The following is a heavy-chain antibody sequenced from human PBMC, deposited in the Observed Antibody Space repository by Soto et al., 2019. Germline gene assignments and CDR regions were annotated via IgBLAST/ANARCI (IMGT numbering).Heavy chain of an antibody. Sequence: SETLSLTCTVSGGSISSGGYYWSWIRQHPGKGLEWIGYIYYSGSTYYNPSLKSRVTISVDTSKNQFSLKLSSVTAADTAVYYCARVVYAPTERLRYFDWLLQGYYYMAVRGKGTTVTVSS. CDR1: GGSISSGGYY. V-gene: IGHV4-31*03. CDR3: ARVVYAPTERLRYFDWLLQGYYYMAV. D-gene: IGHD3-9*01. CDR2: IYYSGST. J-gene: IGHJ6*03.